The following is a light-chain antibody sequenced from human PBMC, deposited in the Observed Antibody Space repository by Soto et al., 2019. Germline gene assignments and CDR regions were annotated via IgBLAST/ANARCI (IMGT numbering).Light chain of an antibody. CDR3: QQRSNWPPVT. Sequence: QSAASVALCGGRIATLSCRASQSVGYHLAWYQQKPGQAPRLLIYDASNRATGIPVRFSGSGYRTDFTLAISRLEPEDFAVYPCQQRSNWPPVTFGGGTKVDIK. J-gene: IGKJ4*01. V-gene: IGKV3-11*01. CDR2: DAS. CDR1: QSVGYH.